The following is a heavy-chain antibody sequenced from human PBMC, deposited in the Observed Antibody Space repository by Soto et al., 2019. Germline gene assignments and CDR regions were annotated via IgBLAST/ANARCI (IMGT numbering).Heavy chain of an antibody. D-gene: IGHD6-6*01. V-gene: IGHV3-23*01. CDR3: AKHIAARRGPYYYYGMDV. J-gene: IGHJ6*02. CDR2: ISGSGGSA. CDR1: GFTFSSYA. Sequence: GGSLRLSCAASGFTFSSYAMSWVRQAPGKGLEWVSAISGSGGSAYYADSVKGRFTISRDNSKNTLYLQMNSLRAEDTAVYYCAKHIAARRGPYYYYGMDVWGQGTKVTVYS.